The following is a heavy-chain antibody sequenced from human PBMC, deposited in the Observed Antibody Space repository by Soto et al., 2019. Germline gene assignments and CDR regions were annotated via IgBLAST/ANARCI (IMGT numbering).Heavy chain of an antibody. J-gene: IGHJ4*02. V-gene: IGHV3-30*18. Sequence: GGSLRLSCAASGFTFSSYGMHWVRQAPGKGLEWVADISYDGSNKYYADSVKGRFTISRDNSKNTLYLQMNSLRAEDTAVDYCAKDRAIWGYSYAHESDYWGQGTLVTVSS. CDR1: GFTFSSYG. CDR3: AKDRAIWGYSYAHESDY. D-gene: IGHD5-18*01. CDR2: ISYDGSNK.